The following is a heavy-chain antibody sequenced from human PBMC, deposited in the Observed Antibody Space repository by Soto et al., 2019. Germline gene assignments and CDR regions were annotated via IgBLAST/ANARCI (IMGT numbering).Heavy chain of an antibody. CDR2: IYYSGST. J-gene: IGHJ3*01. CDR1: GGSISSYY. V-gene: IGHV4-59*01. Sequence: SETLSLTCTVSGGSISSYYWSWIRQPPGKGLEWIGYIYYSGSTNYNPSLKSRVTISVDTSKNQFSLKLSSVTAADTAVYYCAREWIKLWFHPWGQGTMVTVSS. D-gene: IGHD5-18*01. CDR3: AREWIKLWFHP.